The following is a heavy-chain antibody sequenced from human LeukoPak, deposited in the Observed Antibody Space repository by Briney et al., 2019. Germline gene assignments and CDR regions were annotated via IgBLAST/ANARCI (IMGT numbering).Heavy chain of an antibody. CDR1: GGSFSGYY. D-gene: IGHD4-23*01. Sequence: SETLSLTCAVYGGSFSGYYWSWIRQPPGKGLEWIGEINHSGSTNYNPSLKSRVTISVDTSKNQFSLKLSSVTAADTAVYYCARGGGYYYYMDVWGKGTTVTVSS. CDR2: INHSGST. CDR3: ARGGGYYYYMDV. J-gene: IGHJ6*03. V-gene: IGHV4-34*01.